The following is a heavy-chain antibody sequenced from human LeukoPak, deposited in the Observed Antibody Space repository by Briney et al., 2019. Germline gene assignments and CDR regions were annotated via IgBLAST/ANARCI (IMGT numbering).Heavy chain of an antibody. Sequence: ASVKVSCKASGYTFTGYYMHWVRQAPGQGLEWMGWINPNSGGTNYAQKFQGRVTMTRDTSISTAYMELSRLRSDDTAVYYCARDPYGDYVHWLDPWGQGTLVTVSS. CDR1: GYTFTGYY. CDR3: ARDPYGDYVHWLDP. V-gene: IGHV1-2*02. CDR2: INPNSGGT. D-gene: IGHD4-17*01. J-gene: IGHJ5*02.